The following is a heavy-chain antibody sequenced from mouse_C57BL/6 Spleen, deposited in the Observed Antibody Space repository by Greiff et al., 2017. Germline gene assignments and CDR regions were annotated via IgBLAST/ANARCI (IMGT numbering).Heavy chain of an antibody. J-gene: IGHJ2*01. V-gene: IGHV1-26*01. CDR3: ARKEAYDIGGGGGY. CDR1: GYTFTDYY. Sequence: EVQLQQSGPELVKPGASVKISCKASGYTFTDYYMNWVKQSRGKSLEWIGDINPHNGGTSYNQKFKGQATVTVDKSSNTAYMQLRSLTSEDSAVYYCARKEAYDIGGGGGYWGQGTTLTVSS. D-gene: IGHD2-12*01. CDR2: INPHNGGT.